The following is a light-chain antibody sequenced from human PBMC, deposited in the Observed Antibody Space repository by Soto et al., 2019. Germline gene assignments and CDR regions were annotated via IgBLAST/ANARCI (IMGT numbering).Light chain of an antibody. Sequence: EIVLTQSPGTLSLSPGERATLSCRASRSFASSYLAWYQHKPGQAPRLLIYAASIRATGVPDRFSGSGSGTDFTLTISRLEPEDSAVYYCHQYGLSPRHPFGQGTKVDIK. CDR2: AAS. V-gene: IGKV3-20*01. J-gene: IGKJ2*01. CDR3: HQYGLSPRHP. CDR1: RSFASSY.